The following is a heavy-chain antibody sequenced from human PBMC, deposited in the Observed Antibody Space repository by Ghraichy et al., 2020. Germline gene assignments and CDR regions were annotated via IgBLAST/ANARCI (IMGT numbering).Heavy chain of an antibody. Sequence: GSLRLSCAASGFTFSSYSMHWVRQAPGKGLEWVSYISRSSSAIYYADSVKGRFTISRDNAKNSLFLQMNSLRDEDTAMYYCARDPVGGTQKYYIDYWGQGSLVTVSS. V-gene: IGHV3-48*02. D-gene: IGHD3-16*01. CDR2: ISRSSSAI. J-gene: IGHJ4*02. CDR1: GFTFSSYS. CDR3: ARDPVGGTQKYYIDY.